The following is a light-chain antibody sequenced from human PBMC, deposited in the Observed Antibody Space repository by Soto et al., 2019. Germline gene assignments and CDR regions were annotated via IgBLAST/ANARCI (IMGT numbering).Light chain of an antibody. J-gene: IGKJ1*01. Sequence: EIVLTQSPGTLSLSPGERATLSCRASQSVSSSYLAWYQQKPGQAPRLLIYGASSRPTGIPDSFSGSGSGTDFTLTISRLEPEDFAVYYWQQYGSSPQTFGQGTKVEIK. CDR2: GAS. CDR1: QSVSSSY. V-gene: IGKV3-20*01. CDR3: QQYGSSPQT.